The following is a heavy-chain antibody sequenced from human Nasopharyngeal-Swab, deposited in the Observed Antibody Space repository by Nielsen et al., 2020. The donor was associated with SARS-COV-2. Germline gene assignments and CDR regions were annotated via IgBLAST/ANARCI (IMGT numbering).Heavy chain of an antibody. V-gene: IGHV4-39*01. CDR3: ARPQWELLTFDY. CDR2: IYYSGST. Sequence: RQAPGKGLEWIGSIYYSGSTYYNTSLKCRVTISVDTSKNQFSLKLSSVTAADTAVYYCARPQWELLTFDYWGQGTLVTVSS. J-gene: IGHJ4*02. D-gene: IGHD1-26*01.